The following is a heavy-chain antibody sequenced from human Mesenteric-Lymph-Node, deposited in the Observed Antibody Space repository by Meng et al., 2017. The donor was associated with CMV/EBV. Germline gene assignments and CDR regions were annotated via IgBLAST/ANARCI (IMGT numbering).Heavy chain of an antibody. CDR1: GYTFTGYR. CDR2: INPNSGDT. D-gene: IGHD5-12*01. V-gene: IGHV1-2*02. J-gene: IGHJ5*02. CDR3: ARVHIVTTANWFDP. Sequence: KASGYTFTGYRIHWVRQAPRQGLECMGWINPNSGDTNYAQKFRGRVTMTRDTSINTAYMELSRLTSDDTAVYYCARVHIVTTANWFDPWGQGTLVTVSS.